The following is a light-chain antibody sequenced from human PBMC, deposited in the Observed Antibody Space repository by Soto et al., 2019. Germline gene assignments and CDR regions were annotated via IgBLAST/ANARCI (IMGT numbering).Light chain of an antibody. CDR1: QSVRSN. Sequence: VMRQSPTKLSVYPGERATRSCRASQSVRSNLAWYQQKPGQAPRLLIFGASTRATGIPARFSGSGSGTQFTLTISSLQSEDFAVYYCQQRSNWPPITFGQGTRLEIK. V-gene: IGKV3-15*01. CDR2: GAS. J-gene: IGKJ5*01. CDR3: QQRSNWPPIT.